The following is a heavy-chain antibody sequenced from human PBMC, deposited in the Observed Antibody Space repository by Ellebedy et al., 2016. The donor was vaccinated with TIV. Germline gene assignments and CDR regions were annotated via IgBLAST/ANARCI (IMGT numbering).Heavy chain of an antibody. V-gene: IGHV5-10-1*01. Sequence: GESLKISXKGSGYSFTSYRISWVRQKPGKGLEWMRMTDPSNSYTNYNPSFQGHVTISADKSISTAYLQWRSLKASDTAMYYCARQEVDIVGFTSYYYYYGMDVWGQGTTVTVSS. CDR2: TDPSNSYT. J-gene: IGHJ6*02. D-gene: IGHD5-12*01. CDR3: ARQEVDIVGFTSYYYYYGMDV. CDR1: GYSFTSYR.